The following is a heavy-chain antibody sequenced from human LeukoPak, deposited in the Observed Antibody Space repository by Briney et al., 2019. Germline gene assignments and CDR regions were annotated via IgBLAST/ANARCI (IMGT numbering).Heavy chain of an antibody. CDR1: GFTFDDYA. CDR3: ARGNQHQDY. CDR2: ISWNSGSI. J-gene: IGHJ4*02. Sequence: GRSLRLSCAASGFTFDDYAMHWVRQAPGKGLEWVSGISWNSGSIGYADSVKGRFTISRDNAKNSLYLQMNSLRAEDTAVYYCARGNQHQDYWGQGTLVTVSS. V-gene: IGHV3-9*01. D-gene: IGHD1-14*01.